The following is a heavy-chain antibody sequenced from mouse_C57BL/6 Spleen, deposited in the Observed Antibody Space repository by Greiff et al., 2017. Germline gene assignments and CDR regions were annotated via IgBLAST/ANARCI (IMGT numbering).Heavy chain of an antibody. CDR1: GYTFTDYE. V-gene: IGHV1-15*01. J-gene: IGHJ3*01. Sequence: QVQLKESGAELVRPGASVTLSCKASGYTFTDYEMHWVKQTPVHGLEWIGAIDPETGGTAYNQKFKGKAILTADKSSSTAYMELRSLTSEDSAVYYCTRFGSWFAYWGQGTLVTVSA. D-gene: IGHD2-2*01. CDR3: TRFGSWFAY. CDR2: IDPETGGT.